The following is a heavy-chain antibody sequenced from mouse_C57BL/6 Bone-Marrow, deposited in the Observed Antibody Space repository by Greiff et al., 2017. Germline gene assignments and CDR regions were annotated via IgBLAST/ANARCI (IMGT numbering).Heavy chain of an antibody. CDR2: IWGGGST. J-gene: IGHJ3*01. CDR1: GFSLTSYG. CDR3: AILGDYYGSSPWFAY. D-gene: IGHD1-1*01. Sequence: VKVVESGPGLVAPSQSLSITCTVSGFSLTSYGVDWVRQPPGQGLEWLGVIWGGGSTNYNSALMSRLSISKDNSKSQVFLKMNSLQTDDTAMYDCAILGDYYGSSPWFAYWGQGTLVTVSA. V-gene: IGHV2-9*01.